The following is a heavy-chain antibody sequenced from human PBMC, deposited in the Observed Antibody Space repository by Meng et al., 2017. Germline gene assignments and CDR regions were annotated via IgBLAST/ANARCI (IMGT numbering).Heavy chain of an antibody. CDR1: GYTFTGYY. CDR2: INPSGGST. Sequence: ASVKVSCKASGYTFTGYYMHWVRQAPGQGLEWMGIINPSGGSTSYAQKFQGRVTMTRDTSTSTVYMELSSLRSEDTAVYYCARDPPLEAADSPNWYFDLWGRGTLVTVSS. V-gene: IGHV1-46*01. CDR3: ARDPPLEAADSPNWYFDL. D-gene: IGHD6-13*01. J-gene: IGHJ2*01.